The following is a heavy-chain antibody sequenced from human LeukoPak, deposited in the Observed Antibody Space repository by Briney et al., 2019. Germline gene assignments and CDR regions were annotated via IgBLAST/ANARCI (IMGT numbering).Heavy chain of an antibody. J-gene: IGHJ4*02. CDR2: ISGSGGST. CDR1: GFTLSSYA. V-gene: IGHV3-23*01. Sequence: PGGSLRLSCAASGFTLSSYAMSWVRQAPGKGLEWVSAISGSGGSTYCADSVKGRFTISRDDSKNTLYLQMNSLRAGDTAVYYCAKYRGWYFDYWGQGTLVTVSS. CDR3: AKYRGWYFDY. D-gene: IGHD3-10*01.